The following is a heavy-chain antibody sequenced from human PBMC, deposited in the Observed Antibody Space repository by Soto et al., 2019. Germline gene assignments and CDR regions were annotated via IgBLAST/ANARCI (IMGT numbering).Heavy chain of an antibody. V-gene: IGHV3-23*01. CDR2: ISGSGGST. CDR3: AKSVGNYYDSSGRTENAFDS. D-gene: IGHD3-22*01. J-gene: IGHJ3*02. Sequence: GGSLRLSCAASGFTFSSYAMSWVRQAPGKGLEWVSAISGSGGSTYYADSVKGRFTISRDNSKNTLYLQMNSLRADDTAVYYCAKSVGNYYDSSGRTENAFDSWGQGTMVTVSS. CDR1: GFTFSSYA.